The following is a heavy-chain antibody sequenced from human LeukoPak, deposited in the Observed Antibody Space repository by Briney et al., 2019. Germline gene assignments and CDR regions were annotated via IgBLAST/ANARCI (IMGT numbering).Heavy chain of an antibody. J-gene: IGHJ4*02. D-gene: IGHD6-13*01. CDR2: ISGSGGST. Sequence: SGGSLRLSCAASGFTFSSYAMSWVRQAPGKGLEWVSAISGSGGSTYYADSVKGRFTISRDNSKNTLYLQMNSLRAEDTAVYYCAKVGLGRSWSLPLDYWGQGTLVTVSS. CDR3: AKVGLGRSWSLPLDY. V-gene: IGHV3-23*01. CDR1: GFTFSSYA.